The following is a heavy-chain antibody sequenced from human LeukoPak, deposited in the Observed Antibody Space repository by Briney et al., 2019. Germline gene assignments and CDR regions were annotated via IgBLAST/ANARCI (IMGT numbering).Heavy chain of an antibody. D-gene: IGHD6-13*01. V-gene: IGHV4-59*01. Sequence: SETLSLTCTVSGGSISSYYWSWIRQPPGKGLEWIGYIYYSGTTNYNPSLKSRVTIPVDTSKNQFSLKLSSVTAADTAVYYCARGVYIAAAQYAYWGQGTLVTVSS. CDR3: ARGVYIAAAQYAY. CDR1: GGSISSYY. J-gene: IGHJ4*02. CDR2: IYYSGTT.